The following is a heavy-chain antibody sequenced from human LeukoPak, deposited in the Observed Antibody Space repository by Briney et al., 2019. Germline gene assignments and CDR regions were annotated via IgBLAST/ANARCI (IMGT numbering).Heavy chain of an antibody. CDR3: ARVRYYYGSIGNYPYYFDL. J-gene: IGHJ4*02. D-gene: IGHD3-22*01. Sequence: SETLSLTCTVSGGSISTYYWSWIRQPAGEGLEWIGRIYSSGSTNYNPSLQSRITMSVETSKNQFSLRLTSVTAADTAVYYCARVRYYYGSIGNYPYYFDLWGQGTLVTVSS. CDR2: IYSSGST. V-gene: IGHV4-4*07. CDR1: GGSISTYY.